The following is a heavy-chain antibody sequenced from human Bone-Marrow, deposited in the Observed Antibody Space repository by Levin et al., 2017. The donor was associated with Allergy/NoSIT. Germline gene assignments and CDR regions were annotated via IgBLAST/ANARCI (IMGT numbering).Heavy chain of an antibody. V-gene: IGHV1-46*01. J-gene: IGHJ6*02. CDR3: ARDLIYEILTGPYGMDV. D-gene: IGHD3-9*01. Sequence: PEASVKVSCKASGYSFTSYYMHWVRQAPGQGLEWMGIINTSGGSTSYAKKFQGRVTMTRDTSTSTVYMELSSLRSDDTAVYYCARDLIYEILTGPYGMDVWGQGTTVSVSS. CDR2: INTSGGST. CDR1: GYSFTSYY.